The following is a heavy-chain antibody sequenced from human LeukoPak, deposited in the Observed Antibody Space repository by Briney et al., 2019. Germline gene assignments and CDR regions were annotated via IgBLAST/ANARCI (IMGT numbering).Heavy chain of an antibody. Sequence: GGSLRLSCAASGFTFSSYAMGWVRQAPGKGLEWVSAISGSGGSTYYADPVKGRFTISRDNSKNTLYLQMNSLRAEDTAVYYCAKRGSDAFDIWGQGTMVTVSS. D-gene: IGHD1-1*01. CDR2: ISGSGGST. V-gene: IGHV3-23*01. CDR1: GFTFSSYA. CDR3: AKRGSDAFDI. J-gene: IGHJ3*02.